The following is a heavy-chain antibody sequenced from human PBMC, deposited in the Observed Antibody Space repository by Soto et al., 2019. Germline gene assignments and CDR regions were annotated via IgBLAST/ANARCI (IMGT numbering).Heavy chain of an antibody. Sequence: GGSLRLSCAASGFTVSSNYMSWVRQAPGKGLEWVSVIYSGGSTYYADSVKGRFTISRHNSKNTLYLQMNSLRAEDTAVYYCARVREERLYYYYYYYMDVWGKGTTVTVSS. V-gene: IGHV3-53*04. CDR2: IYSGGST. J-gene: IGHJ6*03. D-gene: IGHD6-19*01. CDR3: ARVREERLYYYYYYYMDV. CDR1: GFTVSSNY.